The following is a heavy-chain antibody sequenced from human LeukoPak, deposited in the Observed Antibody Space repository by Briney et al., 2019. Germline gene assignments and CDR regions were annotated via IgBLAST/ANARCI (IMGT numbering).Heavy chain of an antibody. Sequence: PGGSLRLSCAASGFTFSSYAMSWVRQAPGKGLEWVSAISGSGGSTYYADSVKGRFTISRDNSKNTLYLQMNSLRAEDTAVYYCAKDAPDIGIRRRHYYYYGMDVWGQGTTVTVS. CDR3: AKDAPDIGIRRRHYYYYGMDV. V-gene: IGHV3-23*01. CDR2: ISGSGGST. J-gene: IGHJ6*02. D-gene: IGHD5-12*01. CDR1: GFTFSSYA.